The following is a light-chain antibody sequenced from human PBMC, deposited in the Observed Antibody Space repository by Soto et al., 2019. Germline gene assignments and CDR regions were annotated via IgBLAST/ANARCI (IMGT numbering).Light chain of an antibody. CDR2: DAS. CDR1: QYVSTW. V-gene: IGKV1-5*01. J-gene: IGKJ2*01. Sequence: DIQMTQSPSTLSASVGDRVTITCRASQYVSTWLAWYQKNPGKAPKVVIYDASHLQSDVLSRFSGSGSGTEFTLTISSLEPDDFATCYCQQSYSIPYTFGQGTRLEIK. CDR3: QQSYSIPYT.